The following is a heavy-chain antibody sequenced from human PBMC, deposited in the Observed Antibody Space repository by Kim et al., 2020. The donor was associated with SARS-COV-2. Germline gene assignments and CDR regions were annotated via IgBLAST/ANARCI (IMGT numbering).Heavy chain of an antibody. V-gene: IGHV3-48*03. CDR1: GFTFSSYE. J-gene: IGHJ5*02. Sequence: GGSLRLSCAASGFTFSSYEMNWVRQAPGKGLEWVSYISSSGSTIYYADSVKGRFTISRYNAKNSLYLQMNSLRAEDTAVYYCARDPTEFDPWGQGTLVTVSS. CDR2: ISSSGSTI. CDR3: ARDPTEFDP.